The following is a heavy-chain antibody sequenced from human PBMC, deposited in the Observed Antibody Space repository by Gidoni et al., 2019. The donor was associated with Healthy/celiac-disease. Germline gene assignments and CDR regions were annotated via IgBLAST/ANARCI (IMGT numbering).Heavy chain of an antibody. Sequence: QVQLVAAGGGVVQPGRTVRRSCAASGFSFRSYGMHWVRQAPGKGLEWVAVIWYDGSNKYYADSVKGRFTISRDNSKNTLYLQMNSLRAENTAVYYCARDRDLIAAPYYYGMDVWGQGTTVTVSS. CDR1: GFSFRSYG. D-gene: IGHD6-6*01. CDR3: ARDRDLIAAPYYYGMDV. V-gene: IGHV3-33*01. J-gene: IGHJ6*02. CDR2: IWYDGSNK.